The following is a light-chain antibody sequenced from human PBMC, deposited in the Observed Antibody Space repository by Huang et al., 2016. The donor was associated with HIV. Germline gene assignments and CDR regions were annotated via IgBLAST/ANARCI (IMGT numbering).Light chain of an antibody. V-gene: IGKV3-15*01. J-gene: IGKJ1*01. CDR1: QSVSSN. CDR3: QQYNNWPPWT. Sequence: EMVMTQSPATLSASPGEGVTLSCRASQSVSSNLAWYQQKPGQAPRLLIYAASTRASGIPARFSGSGSGTEFTLTISSLQSEDFVIYYCQQYNNWPPWTFGQGTNVEIK. CDR2: AAS.